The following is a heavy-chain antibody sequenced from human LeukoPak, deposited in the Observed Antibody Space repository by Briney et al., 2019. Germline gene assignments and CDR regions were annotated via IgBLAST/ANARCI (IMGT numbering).Heavy chain of an antibody. J-gene: IGHJ6*02. V-gene: IGHV4-4*07. CDR2: IYTSGST. Sequence: SETPSLTCTVSGGSISSYYWSWIRQPAGKGLEWIGRIYTSGSTNYNPSLKSRVTMSVDTSKNQFSLKLSSVTAADTAVYYCARGGIPPIVVVVAASQHYYGMDVWGQGTTVTVSS. D-gene: IGHD2-15*01. CDR1: GGSISSYY. CDR3: ARGGIPPIVVVVAASQHYYGMDV.